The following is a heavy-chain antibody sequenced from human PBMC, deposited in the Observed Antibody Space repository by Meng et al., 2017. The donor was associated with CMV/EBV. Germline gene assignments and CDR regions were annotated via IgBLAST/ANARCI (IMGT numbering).Heavy chain of an antibody. V-gene: IGHV4-34*01. CDR2: INHSGST. CDR1: GGSFSGYY. Sequence: VYGGSFSGYYWIWIRPPPGKGLEWIGEINHSGSTNSNPSLKSRVTISVDTSKNQFSLKLSSVTAADTAVYYCARGSGGMVRGAGAFDPWGQGTLVTVSS. CDR3: ARGSGGMVRGAGAFDP. D-gene: IGHD3-10*01. J-gene: IGHJ5*02.